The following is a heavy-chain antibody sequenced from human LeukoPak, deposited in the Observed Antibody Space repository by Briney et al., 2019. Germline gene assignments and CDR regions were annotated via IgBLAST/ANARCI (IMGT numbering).Heavy chain of an antibody. CDR2: ISGSGGST. CDR1: VFTFSNYA. V-gene: IGHV3-23*01. D-gene: IGHD3-10*01. Sequence: GGSLRLSCAASVFTFSNYAMTWVRQAPGKGLEWVSVISGSGGSTYYADSVKGRFTISRDNSKNTLYLQMNSLRAEDTAVYYCAKDRYYASGSPTRHYYGMDVWGQGTTVTVSS. J-gene: IGHJ6*02. CDR3: AKDRYYASGSPTRHYYGMDV.